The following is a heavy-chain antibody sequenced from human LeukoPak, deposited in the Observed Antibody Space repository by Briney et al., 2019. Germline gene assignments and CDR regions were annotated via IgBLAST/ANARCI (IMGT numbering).Heavy chain of an antibody. CDR2: MRSKAYGGTT. CDR1: GFTFGDYA. V-gene: IGHV3-49*04. Sequence: GGSLRLSCTASGFTFGDYAMSWVRQAPGKGLEWVGSMRSKAYGGTTEYAASVKGRFTISRDDSKSIAYLQMNSLKTEDTAVYYCSRGGSWKGWFDPWGQGTLVTVSS. D-gene: IGHD6-6*01. J-gene: IGHJ5*02. CDR3: SRGGSWKGWFDP.